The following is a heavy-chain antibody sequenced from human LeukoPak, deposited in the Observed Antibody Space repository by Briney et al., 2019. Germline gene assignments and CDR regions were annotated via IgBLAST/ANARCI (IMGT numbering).Heavy chain of an antibody. V-gene: IGHV1-46*01. CDR2: INPSEGTT. J-gene: IGHJ4*02. D-gene: IGHD3-10*01. Sequence: GASVKVSCKASGYSFTSHYMHWVRQAPGQGLEWMGIINPSEGTTTYTQKFQGRVTMTSDTSTSTVYMELSSLRSEDTAVYFCARSVTSGSYIVDYWGQGTLVSASS. CDR1: GYSFTSHY. CDR3: ARSVTSGSYIVDY.